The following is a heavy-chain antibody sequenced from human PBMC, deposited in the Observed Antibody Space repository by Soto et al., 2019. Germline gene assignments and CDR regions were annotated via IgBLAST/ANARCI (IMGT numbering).Heavy chain of an antibody. Sequence: QVQLVESGGGVVQPGRSLRLSCAASGFTFSSYGMHWVRQAPGKGLEWVAVIWDDGSNKYYADSVKGRFTISRDNSQNTLYLQMNGLRAEDTAVYYCARDRVLGGGQQLVRLAYWGQGTLVTVSS. CDR2: IWDDGSNK. D-gene: IGHD6-13*01. J-gene: IGHJ4*02. CDR3: ARDRVLGGGQQLVRLAY. V-gene: IGHV3-33*01. CDR1: GFTFSSYG.